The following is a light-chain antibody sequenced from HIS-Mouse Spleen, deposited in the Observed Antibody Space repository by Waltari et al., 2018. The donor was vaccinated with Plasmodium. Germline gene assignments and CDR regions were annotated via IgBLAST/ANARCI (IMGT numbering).Light chain of an antibody. CDR1: AFPKKY. CDR3: YSTDSSGNHRV. V-gene: IGLV3-10*01. CDR2: EDS. J-gene: IGLJ3*02. Sequence: SYELTQPPSVSVSPGQTARITCSGDAFPKKYAYWYQQKSGQAPVLVIYEDSKRPSGIPERFSCSSSGTMATLTISGAQVEDEADYYCYSTDSSGNHRVFGGGTKLTVL.